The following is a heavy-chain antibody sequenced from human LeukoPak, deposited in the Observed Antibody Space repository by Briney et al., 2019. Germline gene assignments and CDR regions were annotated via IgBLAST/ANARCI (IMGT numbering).Heavy chain of an antibody. J-gene: IGHJ4*02. V-gene: IGHV3-13*01. CDR1: GFTFSDYD. D-gene: IGHD1-1*01. CDR3: ARVAKERVGGVYYFDY. CDR2: IGTAGDT. Sequence: GGSLRLSCAASGFTFSDYDMHWARQATGKGLEWVSAIGTAGDTYYTGSVRGRFTISRENAKNSLYLQMNSLRAGDTAVYYCARVAKERVGGVYYFDYWGQGTLVTVSS.